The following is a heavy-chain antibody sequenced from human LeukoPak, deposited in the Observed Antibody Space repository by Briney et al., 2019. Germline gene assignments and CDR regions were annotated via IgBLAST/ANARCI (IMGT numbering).Heavy chain of an antibody. V-gene: IGHV3-33*01. CDR1: VFTFSSYG. CDR2: IWYDGSNK. D-gene: IGHD6-19*01. J-gene: IGHJ6*02. Sequence: PGRSLTLSCAASVFTFSSYGMHWVRQAPGKGLEWVAFIWYDGSNKYYADSVKGRFTISRDNSKNTFYLQMNSLRAEDTAVYYCARELYRVAGTKNYYYGMDVWGQGTTVTVSS. CDR3: ARELYRVAGTKNYYYGMDV.